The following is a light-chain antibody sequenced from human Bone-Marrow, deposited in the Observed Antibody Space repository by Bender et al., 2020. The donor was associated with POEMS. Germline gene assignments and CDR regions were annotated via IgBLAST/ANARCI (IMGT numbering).Light chain of an antibody. Sequence: QSALTQPAAVSGSPGQSIAISCTGTSSDVGGYGYVSWYQQHPGNAPKLMIYDVTTRPSGVSNRFSGSKSGNTASLTISGLQAEDEADYYCCSYAGSSTWVFGGGTKLTIL. CDR2: DVT. CDR3: CSYAGSSTWV. V-gene: IGLV2-14*01. J-gene: IGLJ3*02. CDR1: SSDVGGYGY.